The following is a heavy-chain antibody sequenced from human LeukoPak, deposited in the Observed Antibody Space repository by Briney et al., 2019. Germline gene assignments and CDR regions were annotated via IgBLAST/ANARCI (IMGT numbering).Heavy chain of an antibody. D-gene: IGHD6-6*01. CDR3: ARGYSGSAHYYYYMDV. Sequence: ASVKVSCKASGYTFTSYDINWVRQATGQGLEWMGWMNPNSGNTGYAQKFQGRVTMTRNTSISTAYMELSSLRSEDTAVYYCARGYSGSAHYYYYMDVWGKGTTVTVSS. CDR2: MNPNSGNT. V-gene: IGHV1-8*01. J-gene: IGHJ6*03. CDR1: GYTFTSYD.